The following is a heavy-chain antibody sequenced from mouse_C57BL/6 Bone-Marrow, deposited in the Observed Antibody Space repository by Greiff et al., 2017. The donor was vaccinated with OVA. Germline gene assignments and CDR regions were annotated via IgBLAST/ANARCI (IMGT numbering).Heavy chain of an antibody. J-gene: IGHJ2*01. CDR3: ARRNLFYYYGSDYFDY. CDR2: IYPRSGNT. D-gene: IGHD1-1*01. V-gene: IGHV1-81*01. Sequence: QFQLQQSGAELARPGASVKLSCKASGYTFTSYGISWVKQRTGQGLEWMGEIYPRSGNTYYNEKFKGKATLTADKSSSTAYMELRRLTYEASAVYFSARRNLFYYYGSDYFDYWGQGTTLTVSS. CDR1: GYTFTSYG.